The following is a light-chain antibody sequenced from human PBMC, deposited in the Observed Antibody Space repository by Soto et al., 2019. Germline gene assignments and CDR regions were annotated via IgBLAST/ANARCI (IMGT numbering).Light chain of an antibody. Sequence: EIVMTQSPGTLSVSPGERATLSCRASQTIDTNLAWYQQKPGQAPRLLIFGASTRATGIPARFSGSGSGTEFSLTITSLQSEDFALYYCQQYNNRPPWTFGQGTKWIS. J-gene: IGKJ1*01. CDR3: QQYNNRPPWT. CDR2: GAS. V-gene: IGKV3-15*01. CDR1: QTIDTN.